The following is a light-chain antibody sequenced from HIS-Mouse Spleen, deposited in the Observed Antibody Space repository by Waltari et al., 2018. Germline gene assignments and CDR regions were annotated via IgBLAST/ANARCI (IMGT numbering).Light chain of an antibody. CDR3: SSYTSSNTLV. Sequence: QSALTQPASVSGSPGQSITISCTGTSSDVGGYHYVSWYQQHPGKAPKLMIYDVSNRPSGVSNRFSGSKSGNTASLTISGLQAEDEADYYCSSYTSSNTLVFGTGTKVTVL. CDR2: DVS. CDR1: SSDVGGYHY. J-gene: IGLJ1*01. V-gene: IGLV2-14*03.